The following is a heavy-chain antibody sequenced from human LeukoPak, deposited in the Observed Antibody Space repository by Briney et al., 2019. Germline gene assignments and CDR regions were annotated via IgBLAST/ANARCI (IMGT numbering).Heavy chain of an antibody. CDR1: GYTFTSYD. V-gene: IGHV1-8*01. D-gene: IGHD2-2*02. CDR3: ARGVMELPHPRRYCSSTSCYMAYYFDY. CDR2: MIPNSGNT. Sequence: ASVKVSCKASGYTFTSYDINWVRQATGQGLEWMGWMIPNSGNTGYAQKFQGRVTMTRNTSISTAYMELSSLRSEDTAVYYCARGVMELPHPRRYCSSTSCYMAYYFDYWGQGTLVTVSS. J-gene: IGHJ4*02.